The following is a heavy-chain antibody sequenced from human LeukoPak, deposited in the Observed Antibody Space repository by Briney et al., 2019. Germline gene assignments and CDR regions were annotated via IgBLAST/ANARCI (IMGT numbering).Heavy chain of an antibody. CDR3: ASSSYGNYGPQFDP. V-gene: IGHV4-34*01. CDR2: INHSRNT. CDR1: GVSFCGYY. J-gene: IGHJ5*02. D-gene: IGHD4-11*01. Sequence: SVTLSLTSAVYGVSFCGYYWSWLRPPPGKGLEGIGEINHSRNTNYNPSLKSRVTISVDPSKNQFSLKLSSVTAADTAVYYCASSSYGNYGPQFDPWGQGTLVTVSS.